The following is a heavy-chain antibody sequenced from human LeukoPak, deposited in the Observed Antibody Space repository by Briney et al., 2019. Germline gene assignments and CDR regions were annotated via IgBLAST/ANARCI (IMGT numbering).Heavy chain of an antibody. CDR3: ARERPRYYDYVWGSYGGDAFDI. CDR2: ISSSSSYI. CDR1: GNYW. V-gene: IGHV3-21*01. D-gene: IGHD3-16*01. Sequence: PGGSLRLSCAASGNYWMHWVRQAPGKGLEWVSSISSSSSYIYYADSVKGRFTISRDNAKNSLYLQMNSLRAEDTAVYYCARERPRYYDYVWGSYGGDAFDIWGQGTMVTVSS. J-gene: IGHJ3*02.